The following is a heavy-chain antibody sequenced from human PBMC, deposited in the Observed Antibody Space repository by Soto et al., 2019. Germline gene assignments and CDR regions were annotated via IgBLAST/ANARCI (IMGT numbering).Heavy chain of an antibody. CDR2: INHSGST. CDR3: ARGEWIVGGFDY. CDR1: GGSFSGYY. J-gene: IGHJ4*02. V-gene: IGHV4-34*01. Sequence: PSDTLSLTCAVYGGSFSGYYWSWIRQPPGKGLEWIGEINHSGSTNYNPSLKSRVTISVDTSKNQFSLKLSSVTAADTAVYYCARGEWIVGGFDYWGQGTLVTVSS. D-gene: IGHD2-2*03.